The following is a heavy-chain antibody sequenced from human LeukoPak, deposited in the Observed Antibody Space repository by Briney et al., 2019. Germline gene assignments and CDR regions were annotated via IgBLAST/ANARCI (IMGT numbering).Heavy chain of an antibody. CDR1: GFTFSSYG. CDR3: AKDRFTGYSNDWYFDL. CDR2: ISYDGSNK. D-gene: IGHD6-13*01. Sequence: PGGSLRLSCAASGFTFSSYGMHWVRQAPGKGLEWVAVISYDGSNKYYADSVKGRFTISRDNSKNTLYLQMNSLRAEDTAVYYCAKDRFTGYSNDWYFDLWGRGTLVTVSS. V-gene: IGHV3-30*18. J-gene: IGHJ2*01.